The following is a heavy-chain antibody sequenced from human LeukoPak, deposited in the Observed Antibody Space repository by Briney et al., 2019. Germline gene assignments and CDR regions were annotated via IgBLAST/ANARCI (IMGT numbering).Heavy chain of an antibody. D-gene: IGHD5-12*01. J-gene: IGHJ6*03. V-gene: IGHV3-9*01. CDR1: GFTFDDYA. CDR2: ISWNSGSI. Sequence: GGSLRLSCAASGFTFDDYAMHWVRQTPGKGLEWVSGISWNSGSIGYADSVKGRFTISRDNAKNSLYLQMNSLRAEDTAVYYCASLVATTKYYYYYMDVWGKGTTVTISS. CDR3: ASLVATTKYYYYYMDV.